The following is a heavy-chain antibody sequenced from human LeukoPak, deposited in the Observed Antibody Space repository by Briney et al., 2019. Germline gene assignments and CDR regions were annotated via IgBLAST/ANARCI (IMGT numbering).Heavy chain of an antibody. D-gene: IGHD1-1*01. CDR1: GFTFSSYA. Sequence: GGSLRLSCAASGFTFSSYAMSWVRQAPGKGLEWVGRIKSILDGGTTDYAAPVKGGFAISRDDSEDTLYLQMNSLKTEDTAVYYCTTTTYSANWGQGTLVTVSS. CDR3: TTTTYSAN. J-gene: IGHJ4*02. V-gene: IGHV3-15*01. CDR2: IKSILDGGTT.